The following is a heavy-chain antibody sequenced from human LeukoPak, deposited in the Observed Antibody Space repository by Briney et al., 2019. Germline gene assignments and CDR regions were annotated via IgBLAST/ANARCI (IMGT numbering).Heavy chain of an antibody. CDR3: ARESIAVAGAPFDY. CDR1: GFTFSSYE. J-gene: IGHJ4*02. V-gene: IGHV3-48*03. D-gene: IGHD6-19*01. Sequence: GGSLRLSCAASGFTFSSYEINWVRQAPGKGLEWVSYISSGSTIYDADSVKGRFTISRDNAKNSLYLQMNSLRAEDTAVYYCARESIAVAGAPFDYWGQGTLVTVSS. CDR2: ISSGSTI.